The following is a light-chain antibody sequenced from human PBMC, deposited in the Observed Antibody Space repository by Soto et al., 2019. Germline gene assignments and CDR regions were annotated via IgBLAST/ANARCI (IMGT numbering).Light chain of an antibody. J-gene: IGKJ1*01. Sequence: DIHMTRSPSSLSASVVDIFTITCLASQSISSYLNWYQQKPGKAPKLLMYRASTLQSGVPSRFSGSGYGTDFSLTISGLQPEDVATYFCQRYNSPPWTFGEGTKVDIK. CDR1: QSISSY. CDR3: QRYNSPPWT. V-gene: IGKV1-27*01. CDR2: RAS.